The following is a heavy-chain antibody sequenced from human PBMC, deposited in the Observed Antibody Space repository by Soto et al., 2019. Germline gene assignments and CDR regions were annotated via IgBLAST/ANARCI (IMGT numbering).Heavy chain of an antibody. Sequence: PSETLSLTCTVSGGSISSYYWSWIRQPPGKGLEWIGYIYYSGSTNYNPSLKSRVTISVDTSKNQFSLKLSSVTAADTAVYYCARLRYYYGSQWFDPWGQGTLVTVS. CDR2: IYYSGST. CDR3: ARLRYYYGSQWFDP. V-gene: IGHV4-59*08. CDR1: GGSISSYY. J-gene: IGHJ5*02. D-gene: IGHD3-10*01.